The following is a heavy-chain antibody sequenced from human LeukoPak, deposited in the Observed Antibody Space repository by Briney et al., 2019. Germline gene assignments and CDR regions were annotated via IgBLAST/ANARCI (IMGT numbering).Heavy chain of an antibody. V-gene: IGHV1-2*02. CDR2: INPNSGGI. J-gene: IGHJ3*02. Sequence: GASVKVSCKASGYTFTGYYMHWVRQAPGQGLEWMGWINPNSGGINYAQKFLGRITMTRDTSISIAYMELSRLRSDDTAVYYCASATTYCGADCYPLDAFDIWGQGTMVTVSS. CDR3: ASATTYCGADCYPLDAFDI. D-gene: IGHD2-21*02. CDR1: GYTFTGYY.